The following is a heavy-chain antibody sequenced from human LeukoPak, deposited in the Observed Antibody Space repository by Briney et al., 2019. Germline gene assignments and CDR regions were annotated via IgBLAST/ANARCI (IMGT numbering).Heavy chain of an antibody. D-gene: IGHD3-22*01. V-gene: IGHV3-33*06. CDR2: IWYDGSNK. CDR3: AKDWRYYDSSGYPDY. Sequence: PGGSLRLSCAASGFTFSNYGMHWVRQAPGKGLEWVAVIWYDGSNKYYADSVKGRFTISRDNSKNTLYLQMNSLRAEDTAVYYCAKDWRYYDSSGYPDYWGQGTLVTVSS. CDR1: GFTFSNYG. J-gene: IGHJ4*02.